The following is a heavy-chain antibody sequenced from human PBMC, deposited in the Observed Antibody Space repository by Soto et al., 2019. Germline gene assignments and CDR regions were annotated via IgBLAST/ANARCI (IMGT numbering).Heavy chain of an antibody. CDR3: ARDREMATIEYYFDY. CDR1: GYTFTSYY. J-gene: IGHJ4*02. V-gene: IGHV1-46*03. CDR2: INPSGGST. Sequence: GASVKVSCKASGYTFTSYYMHWVRQAPGQGLEWMGIINPSGGSTSYAQKFQGRVTMTRDTSTSTVYMELSSLRSEDTAVYYCARDREMATIEYYFDYWGQGTLVTVSS. D-gene: IGHD5-12*01.